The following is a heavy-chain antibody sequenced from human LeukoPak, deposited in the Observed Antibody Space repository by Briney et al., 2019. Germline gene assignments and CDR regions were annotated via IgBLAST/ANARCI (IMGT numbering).Heavy chain of an antibody. CDR2: IYYTGST. CDR1: GGSINNYY. D-gene: IGHD2/OR15-2a*01. V-gene: IGHV4-59*08. CDR3: ARFSQYYDSPTHYLDY. Sequence: SETLSLTCTVSGGSINNYYWSWVQQPPGAGLEWLAYIYYTGSTNYNPSLKTRLTISVDTSKNQFSLRLNSVTAADTAVYYCARFSQYYDSPTHYLDYWGQGILVTVSS. J-gene: IGHJ4*02.